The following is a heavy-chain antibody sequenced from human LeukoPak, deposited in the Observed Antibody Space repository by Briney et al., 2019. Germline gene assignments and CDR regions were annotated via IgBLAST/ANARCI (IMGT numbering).Heavy chain of an antibody. Sequence: SETLSLTCTVSGGSISSYYWSWIRQPPGKGLEWIGYIYYSGSTNYDPSLKSRVTISVDTSKNQFSLKLSSVTAADTAVYYCARDKSDFWSGYPEYFDYWGQGTLVTASS. CDR1: GGSISSYY. CDR2: IYYSGST. J-gene: IGHJ4*02. V-gene: IGHV4-59*01. D-gene: IGHD3-3*01. CDR3: ARDKSDFWSGYPEYFDY.